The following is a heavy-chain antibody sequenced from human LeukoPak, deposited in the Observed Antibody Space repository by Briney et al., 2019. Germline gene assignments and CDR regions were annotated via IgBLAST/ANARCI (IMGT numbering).Heavy chain of an antibody. CDR1: GFTFSGFW. CDR2: INTDGIST. D-gene: IGHD4-11*01. J-gene: IGHJ4*02. Sequence: PGGPLRLSCAASGFTFSGFWMHWVRQAPGKGLVWVSRINTDGISTNYADSVKGRFTISRDNAKKTLYLQLNSLRAEDTAVYYCASSQTTRSAPFDYWGQGTLVTVSS. V-gene: IGHV3-74*01. CDR3: ASSQTTRSAPFDY.